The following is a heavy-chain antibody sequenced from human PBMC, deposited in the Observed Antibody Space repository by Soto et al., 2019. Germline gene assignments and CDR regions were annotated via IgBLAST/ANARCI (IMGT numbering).Heavy chain of an antibody. D-gene: IGHD1-7*01. Sequence: PGGSLRLSCAASGFTFSSYSMNWVRQAPGKGLEWVSYISSSSSTIYYADSVKGRFTISRDNAKNSLYLQMNSLRDEDTAVYYCARVSGWNYTTLDAFDIWGQGTMVTVSS. J-gene: IGHJ3*02. CDR1: GFTFSSYS. CDR2: ISSSSSTI. CDR3: ARVSGWNYTTLDAFDI. V-gene: IGHV3-48*02.